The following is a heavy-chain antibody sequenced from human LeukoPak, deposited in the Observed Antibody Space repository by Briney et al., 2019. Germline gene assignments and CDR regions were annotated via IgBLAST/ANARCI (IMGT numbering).Heavy chain of an antibody. D-gene: IGHD2/OR15-2a*01. Sequence: PGGSLRLSCAASGFTFRSYGMHWVRQAPGKGLEWVAVISFDGSNKYYGDAVRGRFTISRDNSKNTLYLQLNSLRAEDTAIYYCAKESPTYREFDYWGQGTLVTVSS. CDR2: ISFDGSNK. CDR3: AKESPTYREFDY. V-gene: IGHV3-30*18. CDR1: GFTFRSYG. J-gene: IGHJ4*02.